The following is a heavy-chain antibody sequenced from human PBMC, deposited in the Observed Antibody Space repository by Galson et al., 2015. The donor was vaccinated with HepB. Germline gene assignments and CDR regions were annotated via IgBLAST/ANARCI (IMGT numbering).Heavy chain of an antibody. V-gene: IGHV3-33*01. CDR1: GFDFSNCG. CDR2: MWSDGSNQ. J-gene: IGHJ4*02. Sequence: SLRLSCAASGFDFSNCGMHWVRQAPGKGPEWVAVMWSDGSNQLYADSVKGRFTISRDNPNNTLYLQMNSLGAEDTAVYYCAREGKDGSGTFLDYWGQGTPVTVSS. D-gene: IGHD3-10*01. CDR3: AREGKDGSGTFLDY.